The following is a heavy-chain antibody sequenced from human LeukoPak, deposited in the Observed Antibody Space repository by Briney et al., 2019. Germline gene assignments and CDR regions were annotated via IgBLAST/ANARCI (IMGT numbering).Heavy chain of an antibody. Sequence: PGGSLTLSCAPSGFTFSSYGMHWVRQAPGKGLEWVAVISYDGSNKYYADSVKGRFTISRDNSKNTLYLQMNSLRAEDTAVYYCAKIAAARVDYWGQGTLVTVSS. V-gene: IGHV3-30*18. CDR3: AKIAAARVDY. J-gene: IGHJ4*02. D-gene: IGHD6-13*01. CDR2: ISYDGSNK. CDR1: GFTFSSYG.